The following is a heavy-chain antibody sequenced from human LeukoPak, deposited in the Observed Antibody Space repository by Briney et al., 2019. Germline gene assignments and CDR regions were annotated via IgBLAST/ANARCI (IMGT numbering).Heavy chain of an antibody. D-gene: IGHD6-19*01. Sequence: ASVKVSCKASGYTFTSYGMRWVRQARGQGLEWMGWISAYNGNTNYAQKLQGRVTMTTDTSTSTAYMELRSLRSDDTAVYYCARDSWQWLEDNFDNWGQGTLVTVSS. J-gene: IGHJ4*02. CDR3: ARDSWQWLEDNFDN. CDR2: ISAYNGNT. V-gene: IGHV1-18*01. CDR1: GYTFTSYG.